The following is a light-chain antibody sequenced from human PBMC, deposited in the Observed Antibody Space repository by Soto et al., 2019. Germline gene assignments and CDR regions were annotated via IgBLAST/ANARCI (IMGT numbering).Light chain of an antibody. CDR2: GAS. J-gene: IGKJ5*01. CDR1: QSVSSSY. CDR3: QQYGSSRIT. V-gene: IGKV3-20*01. Sequence: EIVLTQSPGTLSLSPGERATLSCRASQSVSSSYLAWYQQKPGQAPRLLIYGASSRATGIPDRFSGSGSGTVFTLSISRLEPEDFAVYYCQQYGSSRITFGQGTRLEIK.